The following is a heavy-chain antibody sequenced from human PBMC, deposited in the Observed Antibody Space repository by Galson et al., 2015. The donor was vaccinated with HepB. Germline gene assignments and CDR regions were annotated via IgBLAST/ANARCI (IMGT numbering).Heavy chain of an antibody. CDR3: ALSHYDILTGYEYYYYYGMDV. J-gene: IGHJ6*02. CDR2: IWYDGSNK. D-gene: IGHD3-9*01. CDR1: GFTFSSYG. Sequence: SLRLSCAASGFTFSSYGMHWVRQAPGKGLEWVAVIWYDGSNKYYADSVKGRFTISRDNSKNTLYLQMNSLRAEDTAVYYCALSHYDILTGYEYYYYYGMDVWGQGTTVTVSS. V-gene: IGHV3-33*01.